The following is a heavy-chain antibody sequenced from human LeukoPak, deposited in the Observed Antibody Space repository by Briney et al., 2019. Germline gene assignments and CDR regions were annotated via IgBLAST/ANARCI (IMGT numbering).Heavy chain of an antibody. D-gene: IGHD3-22*01. V-gene: IGHV4-39*07. CDR2: INHSGST. CDR3: ARGVTMIVVVTAHDAFDI. Sequence: PSETLSLTCTVSGGSISSSSYYWGWIRQPPGKGLEWIGEINHSGSTNYNPSLKSRVTISVDTSKNQFSLKLSSVTAADTAVYYCARGVTMIVVVTAHDAFDIWGQGTMVTVSS. J-gene: IGHJ3*02. CDR1: GGSISSSSYY.